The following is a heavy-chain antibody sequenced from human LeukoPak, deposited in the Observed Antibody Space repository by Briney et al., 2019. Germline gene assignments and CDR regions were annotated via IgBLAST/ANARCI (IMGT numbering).Heavy chain of an antibody. CDR2: VHSDGSIT. V-gene: IGHV3-74*01. Sequence: GGSLRLSCAASGFTFGNYWINWVRQAPGKGLMWVSRVHSDGSITNYADSVKGRFSISRDSAKNTLYLQMSSLRSEDTAVYYCAREQEDCTGTTCYRAFDVWDHGTMVTVS. J-gene: IGHJ3*01. D-gene: IGHD2-2*01. CDR3: AREQEDCTGTTCYRAFDV. CDR1: GFTFGNYW.